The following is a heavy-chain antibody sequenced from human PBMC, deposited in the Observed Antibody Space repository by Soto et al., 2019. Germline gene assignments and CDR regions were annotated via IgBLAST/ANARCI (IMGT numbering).Heavy chain of an antibody. V-gene: IGHV1-18*04. J-gene: IGHJ4*02. CDR2: ISTYNGNT. D-gene: IGHD3-22*01. Sequence: ASVKVSCKASGYTFTSYSISWVRQAPGQGLEWMGWISTYNGNTNYAQKLQGRVTMTTDTSTSTAYMELRSLKSDDTAVYYCARVGRQYFYDGFPVYLGQGTLVTVSS. CDR1: GYTFTSYS. CDR3: ARVGRQYFYDGFPVY.